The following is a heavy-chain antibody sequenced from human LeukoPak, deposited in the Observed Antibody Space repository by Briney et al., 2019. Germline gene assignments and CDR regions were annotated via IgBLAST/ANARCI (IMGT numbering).Heavy chain of an antibody. CDR2: FDPEDGET. CDR1: GYTLTELS. V-gene: IGHV1-24*01. CDR3: ATVGRWRPRGFDY. Sequence: ASVKVSCKVSGYTLTELSMHWVRQAPGKGLEWMGGFDPEDGETINAQKFQGRVTMTEDTSTDTAYMELSSPRSEDTAVYYCATVGRWRPRGFDYWGQGTLVTVSS. J-gene: IGHJ4*02. D-gene: IGHD4-23*01.